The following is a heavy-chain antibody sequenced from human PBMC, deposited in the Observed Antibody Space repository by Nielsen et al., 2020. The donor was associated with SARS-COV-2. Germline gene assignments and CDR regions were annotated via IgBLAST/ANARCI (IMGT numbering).Heavy chain of an antibody. Sequence: ETLSLTCTVSGVSVSSGSYFWSWVRQAPGKGLEWVAGTSGNGVYTYYADSVEGRFTISRDNSKNILYLEMNNLRVEDTAVYHCAKGADYGDYAGWFDPWGQGTLVTVSS. V-gene: IGHV3-23*01. J-gene: IGHJ5*02. CDR3: AKGADYGDYAGWFDP. CDR1: GVSVSSGSYF. D-gene: IGHD4-17*01. CDR2: TSGNGVYT.